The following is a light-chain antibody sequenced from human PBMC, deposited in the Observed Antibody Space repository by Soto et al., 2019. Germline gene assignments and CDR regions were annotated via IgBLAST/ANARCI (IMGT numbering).Light chain of an antibody. CDR2: EAS. CDR3: QQYNIFPWT. V-gene: IGKV1-5*03. CDR1: QRIRW. Sequence: DIQMTQSPSTLSASIGDRVTITCRASQRIRWVVWYQQKPGKAPYLVIHEASSLGSGVPSRFSGSGSGTEFTLTISGLQPDDSATYYCQQYNIFPWTFGQGTKVDIK. J-gene: IGKJ1*01.